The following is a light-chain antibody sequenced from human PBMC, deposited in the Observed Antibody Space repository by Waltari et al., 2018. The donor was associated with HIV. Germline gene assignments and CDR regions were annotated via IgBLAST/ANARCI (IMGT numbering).Light chain of an antibody. CDR1: SSNIGSNS. Sequence: SVLTQPPSAPGTPGQKVTIPCSGSSSNIGSNSVFWYQQLPGAAPKLLIYTDTQRPSGVPDRFSGSKSGTSASLATSGLRSEDEAVYSCATWDDSLNGVLFGGGTNLNVL. CDR3: ATWDDSLNGVL. CDR2: TDT. V-gene: IGLV1-47*01. J-gene: IGLJ2*01.